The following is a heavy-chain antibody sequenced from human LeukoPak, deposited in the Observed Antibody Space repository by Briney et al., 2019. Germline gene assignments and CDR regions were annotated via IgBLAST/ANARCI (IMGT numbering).Heavy chain of an antibody. CDR2: ISGSGGST. J-gene: IGHJ4*02. CDR1: GFTFSSYA. V-gene: IGHV3-23*01. D-gene: IGHD6-13*01. CDR3: AKDAPPKAAAVRRVYYFDY. Sequence: QTGGSLRLSCAASGFTFSSYAMSWVRQAPGKGLEWVSAISGSGGSTYYADSVKGRFTISRDNSKNTLYLQMNSLRAEDTAVYYCAKDAPPKAAAVRRVYYFDYWGQGTLVTVFS.